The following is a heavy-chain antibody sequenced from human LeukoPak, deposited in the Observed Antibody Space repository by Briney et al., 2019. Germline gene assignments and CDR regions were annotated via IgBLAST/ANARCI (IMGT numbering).Heavy chain of an antibody. V-gene: IGHV3-9*01. CDR3: AKGTRGYSYGPKMYDYHYYGMDV. D-gene: IGHD5-18*01. CDR2: LSWNSGSI. J-gene: IGHJ6*02. CDR1: GFTFDDYA. Sequence: PGRSLRLSCAASGFTFDDYAMHWVRPAPGKGLEWVSGLSWNSGSIGYADSVKGRFTISRDNAKNSLYLQMNSLRAEDTALYYCAKGTRGYSYGPKMYDYHYYGMDVWGQGTTVTVSS.